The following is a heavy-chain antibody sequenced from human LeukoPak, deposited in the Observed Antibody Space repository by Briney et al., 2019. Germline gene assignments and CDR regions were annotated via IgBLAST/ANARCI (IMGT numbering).Heavy chain of an antibody. Sequence: PGGSLRLSCAASGFTFSSYSMVWGCQAPAQGLERVSSISSGSNYIYYADSVKGRFTISRDNARTSLYLQMNSLRAEDTAVYYCARDKAQDSVYYGMDVWGQGTTVTVSS. J-gene: IGHJ6*02. CDR1: GFTFSSYS. CDR2: ISSGSNYI. V-gene: IGHV3-21*06. CDR3: ARDKAQDSVYYGMDV. D-gene: IGHD6-6*01.